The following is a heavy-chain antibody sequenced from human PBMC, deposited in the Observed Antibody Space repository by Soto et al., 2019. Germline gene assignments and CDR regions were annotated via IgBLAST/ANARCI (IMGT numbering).Heavy chain of an antibody. CDR1: GGSISSYY. D-gene: IGHD4-17*01. CDR3: ARSEDYGDYALDY. CDR2: IYYSGST. Sequence: SETLSLTCTVSGGSISSYYWSWIRQPPWKGLEWVGYIYYSGSTNYNPSLKSRVTISVDTSKNQFSLKLSSVTAADTAVYYCARSEDYGDYALDYWGQGTLVTVSS. J-gene: IGHJ4*02. V-gene: IGHV4-59*01.